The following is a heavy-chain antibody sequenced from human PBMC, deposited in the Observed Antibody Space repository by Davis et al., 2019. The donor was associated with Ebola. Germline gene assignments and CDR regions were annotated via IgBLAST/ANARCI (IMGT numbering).Heavy chain of an antibody. CDR2: ISAYNGNT. Sequence: AASVKVSCKASGYTFTSYGISWVRQAPGQGLEWMGWISAYNGNTNYAQKLQGRVTMTTDTSTSTAYMELRSLRPDDTAVYYCARGGLRYYYGSGSYFPLDPWGQGTLVTVSS. V-gene: IGHV1-18*01. D-gene: IGHD3-10*01. CDR3: ARGGLRYYYGSGSYFPLDP. CDR1: GYTFTSYG. J-gene: IGHJ5*02.